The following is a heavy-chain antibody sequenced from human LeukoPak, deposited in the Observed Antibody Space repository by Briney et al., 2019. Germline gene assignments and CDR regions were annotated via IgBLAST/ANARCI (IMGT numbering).Heavy chain of an antibody. D-gene: IGHD3-9*01. CDR3: TKGDYDILTALDY. Sequence: GGSLRLSCAASGFTFSGYAMSWVRQAPGKGLEWVSGISGSGSSTYYADSVKGRFTISRDNSKNTLYLQMNTLRPEDTAVYYCTKGDYDILTALDYWGQGTLVTVS. V-gene: IGHV3-23*01. CDR2: ISGSGSST. J-gene: IGHJ4*02. CDR1: GFTFSGYA.